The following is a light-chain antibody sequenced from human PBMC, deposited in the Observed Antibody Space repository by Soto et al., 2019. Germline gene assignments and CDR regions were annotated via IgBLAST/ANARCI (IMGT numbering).Light chain of an antibody. V-gene: IGLV2-14*03. Sequence: SAPAPPAPLAGAPGESVTPSCPGNSSDVGGYNYVSWYQHHPGKAPKLIIYDVSNRPSGVSNRFSGSKSGNTASLTISGLQPEDEADYYCSSYTTSNTRQIVFGTGTKVTVL. CDR3: SSYTTSNTRQIV. CDR2: DVS. CDR1: SSDVGGYNY. J-gene: IGLJ1*01.